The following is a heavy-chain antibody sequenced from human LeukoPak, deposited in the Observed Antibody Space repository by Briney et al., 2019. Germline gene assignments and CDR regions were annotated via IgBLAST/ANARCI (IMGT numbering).Heavy chain of an antibody. V-gene: IGHV4-59*12. CDR3: ARDGGYCSSTSCSWTDAFDI. Sequence: SETLSLTCTVSGGSISSYYWSWIRQPPGKGLEWIGYIYYSGSTNYNPSLKSRVTISVDTSKNQFSLKLSSVTAADTAVYYCARDGGYCSSTSCSWTDAFDIWGQGTMVTVSS. CDR1: GGSISSYY. CDR2: IYYSGST. J-gene: IGHJ3*02. D-gene: IGHD2-2*01.